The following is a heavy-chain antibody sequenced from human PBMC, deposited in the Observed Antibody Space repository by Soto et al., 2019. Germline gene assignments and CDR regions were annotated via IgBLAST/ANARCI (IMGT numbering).Heavy chain of an antibody. J-gene: IGHJ4*02. CDR3: VTYIEATLHSLQY. D-gene: IGHD5-12*01. Sequence: EVQLLESGGGLVQPGGSLRLSCAASGFTFTSYAMSWVRQAPGKGLEWVSTITGSGDTTYYADSVKGRFTISRDNSKNTLFLQMNGLRADDTAGYYCVTYIEATLHSLQYWGQGTLVTVSS. CDR2: ITGSGDTT. CDR1: GFTFTSYA. V-gene: IGHV3-23*01.